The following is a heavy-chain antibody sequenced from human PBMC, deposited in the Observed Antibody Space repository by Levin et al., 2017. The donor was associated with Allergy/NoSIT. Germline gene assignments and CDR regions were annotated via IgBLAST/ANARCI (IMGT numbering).Heavy chain of an antibody. CDR1: GGSISSYY. V-gene: IGHV4-59*01. D-gene: IGHD2-15*01. J-gene: IGHJ3*02. CDR2: IYYSGST. CDR3: ARDPGIRSGHAFDS. Sequence: PSETLSLTCTVSGGSISSYYWSWIRQPPGKGLEWIGYIYYSGSTNYNPSLKSRVTISVDTSKNQFSLKLSSVTAADTAVYYCARDPGIRSGHAFDSWGQGTMVTVSS.